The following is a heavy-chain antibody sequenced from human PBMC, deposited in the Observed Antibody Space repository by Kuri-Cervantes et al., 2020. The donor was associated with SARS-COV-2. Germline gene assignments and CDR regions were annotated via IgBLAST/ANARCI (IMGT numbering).Heavy chain of an antibody. CDR1: GDSVSSNSAA. V-gene: IGHV6-1*01. D-gene: IGHD3-16*01. CDR2: TYYRSKWYN. J-gene: IGHJ6*03. CDR3: ARAVGDQGEYYYYYYMDV. Sequence: LRLSCAISGDSVSSNSAAWNWIRQSPSRGLEWLGRTYYRSKWYNDYAVSVKSRITINPDTSKNQFSLQLNSVTAADTAVYYCARAVGDQGEYYYYYYMDVWGKGTTVTVSS.